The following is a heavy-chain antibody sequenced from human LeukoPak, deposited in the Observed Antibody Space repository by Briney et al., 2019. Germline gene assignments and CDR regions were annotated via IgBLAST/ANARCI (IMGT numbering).Heavy chain of an antibody. CDR3: TTGGYYFPY. V-gene: IGHV3-15*01. CDR1: GFTFSNAW. Sequence: GGSLRLSCAGSGFTFSNAWMNWVRQAPGKGLEWLGRIKSKPDGETTDYAAPVKGRFTISRDDSQNTVYLQMNSLKTEDTAMYYCTTGGYYFPYWGQGTLVTVSS. D-gene: IGHD3-10*01. CDR2: IKSKPDGETT. J-gene: IGHJ4*02.